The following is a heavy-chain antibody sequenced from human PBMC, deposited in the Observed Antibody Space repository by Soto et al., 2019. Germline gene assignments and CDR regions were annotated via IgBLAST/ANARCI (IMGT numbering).Heavy chain of an antibody. CDR3: ARGCSGGSCYPGYYGMDV. CDR1: GGSISSSSYY. Sequence: PSETLSLTCTVSGGSISSSSYYWGWIRQPPGKGLEWIGSIYYSGSTYYNPSLKSRVTISVDTSKNHFSLKLSSVTAADTAVYYCARGCSGGSCYPGYYGMDVWGQGTTVTVSS. V-gene: IGHV4-39*02. D-gene: IGHD2-15*01. J-gene: IGHJ6*02. CDR2: IYYSGST.